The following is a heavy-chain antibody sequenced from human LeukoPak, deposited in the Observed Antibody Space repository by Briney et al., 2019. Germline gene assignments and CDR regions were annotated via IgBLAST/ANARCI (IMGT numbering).Heavy chain of an antibody. Sequence: ASVKVSCKVSGYTLTELSMHWVRQAPGKGLEWRGGFDPEDGETIYAQKFQGRVTMTEDTSTDTAYMELSSLRSEDTAVYYCATVSGWYYYFDYWGQGTLVTVSS. J-gene: IGHJ4*02. CDR1: GYTLTELS. D-gene: IGHD6-19*01. CDR2: FDPEDGET. CDR3: ATVSGWYYYFDY. V-gene: IGHV1-24*01.